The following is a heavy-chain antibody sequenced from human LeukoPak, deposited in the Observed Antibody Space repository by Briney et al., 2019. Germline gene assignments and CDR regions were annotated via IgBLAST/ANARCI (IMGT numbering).Heavy chain of an antibody. D-gene: IGHD4-17*01. V-gene: IGHV3-48*04. CDR3: ARDRGDYGDCHDY. CDR2: ISSGSNTI. Sequence: GGSLRLSCAASGFTFSSYAMSWVRQAPGKGLEWVPFISSGSNTIYYADSVRGRFTISRDNAKNSLYLQMNSVRAEDSAVYYCARDRGDYGDCHDYWGQGTLVTVSS. J-gene: IGHJ4*02. CDR1: GFTFSSYA.